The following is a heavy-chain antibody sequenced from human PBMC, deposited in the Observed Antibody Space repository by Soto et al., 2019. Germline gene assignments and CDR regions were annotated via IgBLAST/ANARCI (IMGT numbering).Heavy chain of an antibody. J-gene: IGHJ6*02. D-gene: IGHD5-18*01. V-gene: IGHV1-58*01. CDR3: AAGEYSYGYDYYYGMDV. CDR1: GFTFTSSA. CDR2: IVVGSGNT. Sequence: GASVKFSCKASGFTFTSSAVQWVRQARGQRLEWIGWIVVGSGNTNYAQKFQERVTITRDMSTSTAYMELSSLRSEDTAVYYCAAGEYSYGYDYYYGMDVWGQGTTVTVSS.